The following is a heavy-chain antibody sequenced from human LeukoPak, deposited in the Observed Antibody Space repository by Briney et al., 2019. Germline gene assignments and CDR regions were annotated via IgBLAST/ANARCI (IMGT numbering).Heavy chain of an antibody. CDR3: ARAGYSYGSIVFDY. CDR1: GGSISSSSYY. D-gene: IGHD5-18*01. J-gene: IGHJ4*02. CDR2: ISYRGTT. V-gene: IGHV4-39*07. Sequence: SETLSLTCTVSGGSISSSSYYWGWIRQPPGKGLEWIGSISYRGTTYYNPSLKSRVTISVDTSKNQFSLKVSSVTAADTGVYYCARAGYSYGSIVFDYWGQGTLVTVSS.